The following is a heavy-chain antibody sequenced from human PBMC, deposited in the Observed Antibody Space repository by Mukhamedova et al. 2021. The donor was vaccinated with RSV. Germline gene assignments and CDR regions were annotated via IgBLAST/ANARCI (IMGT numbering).Heavy chain of an antibody. D-gene: IGHD6-19*01. CDR3: ARDPAVPGTYLYFDL. J-gene: IGHJ2*01. CDR2: ISSFGTI. V-gene: IGHV3-48*02. Sequence: PGKGLEWVSYISSFGTIYYADSVKGRFSISRDDAKNSLYLQMDSLRDEDTAVYHCARDPAVPGTYLYFDLWGRGTLVTVSS.